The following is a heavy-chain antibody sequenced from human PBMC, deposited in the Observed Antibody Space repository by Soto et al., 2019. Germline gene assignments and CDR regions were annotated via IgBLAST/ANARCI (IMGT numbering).Heavy chain of an antibody. V-gene: IGHV1-69*01. CDR1: EDTFIGYS. Sequence: QVQLVQSGAEVKKPGTSVRVSCKASEDTFIGYSISWVRQAPGQGLEWMGWVIPTQRTTKYAQRFQGRVTMSVDQFASTTYMELSSLRPEDTALYYCVIDRLIVAVSVGRMDVWGQGTTVTVSS. CDR2: VIPTQRTT. CDR3: VIDRLIVAVSVGRMDV. J-gene: IGHJ6*02. D-gene: IGHD6-19*01.